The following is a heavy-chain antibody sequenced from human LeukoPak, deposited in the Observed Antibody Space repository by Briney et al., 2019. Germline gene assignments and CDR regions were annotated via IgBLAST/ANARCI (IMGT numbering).Heavy chain of an antibody. D-gene: IGHD3-10*01. CDR3: ARYGSGSYYADNWFDP. CDR2: IYHSGRT. Sequence: SETLSLTCTVSGYSISSGYYWGWIRPPPGKGLEWIGSIYHSGRTFYNPSLKSRVTISVDTSKNQFSLKLSSVTAADTAVYYCARYGSGSYYADNWFDPWGQGTLVTVSS. J-gene: IGHJ5*02. CDR1: GYSISSGYY. V-gene: IGHV4-38-2*02.